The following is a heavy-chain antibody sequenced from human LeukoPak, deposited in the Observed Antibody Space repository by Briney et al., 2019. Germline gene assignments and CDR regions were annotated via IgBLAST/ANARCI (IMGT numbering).Heavy chain of an antibody. CDR1: GYTFTSYD. J-gene: IGHJ4*02. CDR2: MNPNSGNT. Sequence: ASVKVSCKASGYTFTSYDINWVRQAPGQGLEWMGWMNPNSGNTGYAQKFQGRITITRINSITTAYMELSNLRSEDMAVYFCAIVTRPGYSRYGIDYWGQGTLVTVSS. CDR3: AIVTRPGYSRYGIDY. D-gene: IGHD4-11*01. V-gene: IGHV1-8*03.